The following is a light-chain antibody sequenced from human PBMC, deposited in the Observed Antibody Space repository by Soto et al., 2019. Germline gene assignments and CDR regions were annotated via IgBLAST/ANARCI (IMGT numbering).Light chain of an antibody. Sequence: QSVLTQPPSASGTPGQRVTISCSGSSSNIGSNTVHWYQQLPGTAPKLLIYSNNQRPSGVPDRFSGSKSGTSASLAISGLQSEDEADYYCAAWDDSLNGVVFGGGPKLTVL. CDR1: SSNIGSNT. J-gene: IGLJ2*01. V-gene: IGLV1-44*01. CDR2: SNN. CDR3: AAWDDSLNGVV.